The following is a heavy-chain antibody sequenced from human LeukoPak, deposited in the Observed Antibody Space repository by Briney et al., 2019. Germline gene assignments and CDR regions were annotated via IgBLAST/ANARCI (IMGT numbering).Heavy chain of an antibody. J-gene: IGHJ4*02. D-gene: IGHD3-16*02. CDR2: ISGSGGRT. CDR1: GFTFSSYA. V-gene: IGHV3-23*01. CDR3: AKDVSVLGVIRHFDY. Sequence: PGGSLRLSCAASGFTFSSYAMSWVRQAPGKGLEWVSLISGSGGRTYYADSVKGRFTISRDNSKNTLYLQMNSLRAEDTAVYYCAKDVSVLGVIRHFDYWGQGTLVTVSS.